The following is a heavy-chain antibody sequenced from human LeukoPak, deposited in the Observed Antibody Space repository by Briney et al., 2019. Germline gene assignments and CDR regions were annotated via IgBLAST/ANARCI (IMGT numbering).Heavy chain of an antibody. J-gene: IGHJ4*02. D-gene: IGHD2-2*01. Sequence: GSSVKVSCKASGGTFSSYAISWVRQAPGQGLEWMGGIIPIFGTANYAQKFQGRVTIAADESTSTAYMELSSLRSEDTAVYYCATDGGLSASLSFDYWGQGTLVTVSS. V-gene: IGHV1-69*01. CDR3: ATDGGLSASLSFDY. CDR2: IIPIFGTA. CDR1: GGTFSSYA.